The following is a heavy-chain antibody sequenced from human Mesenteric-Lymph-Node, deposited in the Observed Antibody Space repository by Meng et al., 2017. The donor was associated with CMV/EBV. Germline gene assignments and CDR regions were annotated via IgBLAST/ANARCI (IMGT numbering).Heavy chain of an antibody. CDR1: AFIFNTYD. V-gene: IGHV3-13*01. CDR2: IGSAGDT. D-gene: IGHD2-8*01. J-gene: IGHJ6*02. CDR3: AKGYCTGTDCRTDYYYGMDV. Sequence: GESLKISCAASAFIFNTYDMHWVRQPTGKGLEWVSAIGSAGDTHYPGSVKGRFTISRDNSKSTLYLEMSSLRAEDTALYYCAKGYCTGTDCRTDYYYGMDVWGQGTTVTVSS.